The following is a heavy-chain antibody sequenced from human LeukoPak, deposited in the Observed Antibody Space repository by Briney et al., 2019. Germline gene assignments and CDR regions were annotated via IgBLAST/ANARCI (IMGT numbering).Heavy chain of an antibody. J-gene: IGHJ5*02. CDR2: LSQFFRTT. CDR3: ATSGSGRSWDWFAP. CDR1: GGSFRTYP. D-gene: IGHD3-10*01. Sequence: SVKVSCKASGGSFRTYPISWVRQAPGQGLEWMGGLSQFFRTTNYTQKFQGRLTISTDESSTTAYMELSDLRSDDTAIYYCATSGSGRSWDWFAPWGQGTPLTVSS. V-gene: IGHV1-69*05.